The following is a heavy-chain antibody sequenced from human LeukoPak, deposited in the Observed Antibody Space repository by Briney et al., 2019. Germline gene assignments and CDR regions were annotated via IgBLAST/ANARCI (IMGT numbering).Heavy chain of an antibody. J-gene: IGHJ4*02. CDR1: GFTFSSYA. D-gene: IGHD3-22*01. CDR2: ISGSGGST. V-gene: IGHV3-23*01. CDR3: AKQNYYDSSGYYGY. Sequence: GGSLRLSCTASGFTFSSYAMSWVRQAPGKGLEWVSAISGSGGSTYYADSVKGRFTISRDNSKNTLYLQMNSLRAEDTAVYYCAKQNYYDSSGYYGYWGQGTLVTVSS.